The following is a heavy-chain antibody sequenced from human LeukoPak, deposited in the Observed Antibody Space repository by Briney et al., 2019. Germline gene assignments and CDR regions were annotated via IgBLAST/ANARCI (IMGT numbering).Heavy chain of an antibody. V-gene: IGHV4-59*01. CDR3: ARELYYYDSSGYYAFDV. CDR1: GGSSSSYY. Sequence: SETLSLTCTVSGGSSSSYYWNWIRQPPGKGLEWIGHIYYSGSTNYNPSLKSRVPISVDTSKNHFSLKLSSVTAADTAVYYCARELYYYDSSGYYAFDVWGQGTMVTVSS. D-gene: IGHD3-22*01. CDR2: IYYSGST. J-gene: IGHJ3*01.